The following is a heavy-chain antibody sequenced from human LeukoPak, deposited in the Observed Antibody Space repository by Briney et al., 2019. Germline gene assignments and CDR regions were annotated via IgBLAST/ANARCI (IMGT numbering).Heavy chain of an antibody. CDR2: IYTTGST. CDR3: ARSTPDTANWYFDL. J-gene: IGHJ2*01. V-gene: IGHV4-4*07. Sequence: SETLSLTCTVSGGSISSYYWSWIRQPAGKGLEWIGHIYTTGSTNYNPSLKSRVTMSVDTSKNQFSLKLSSVTAADTAVYYCARSTPDTANWYFDLWGRGTLVTVSS. CDR1: GGSISSYY. D-gene: IGHD5-18*01.